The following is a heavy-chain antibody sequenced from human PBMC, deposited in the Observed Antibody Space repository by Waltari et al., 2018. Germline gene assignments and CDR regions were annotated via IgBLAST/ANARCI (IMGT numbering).Heavy chain of an antibody. CDR1: GCSISSSSYY. Sequence: QLQLQESGPGLVKPSETLSLTCTVSGCSISSSSYYWGWIRQPPGKGLEWIGSIHYRGITYFNPFLKGLVTISVDTSKIQFSLKLRSVTAADTAVYYSARLRYSSSTLDYWGQGTLVTVSS. J-gene: IGHJ4*02. CDR3: ARLRYSSSTLDY. V-gene: IGHV4-39*01. D-gene: IGHD6-6*01. CDR2: IHYRGIT.